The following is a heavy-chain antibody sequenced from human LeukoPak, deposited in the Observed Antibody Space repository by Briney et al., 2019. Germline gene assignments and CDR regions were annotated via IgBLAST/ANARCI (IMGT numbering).Heavy chain of an antibody. D-gene: IGHD2-15*01. CDR1: GFTFSRDA. Sequence: GGSLRLSCAASGFTFSRDAMNWVRQAPGKGLEWVSIISGSGGTTYYADAVKGRFTISRDNSKNTLYLQINSLRVEDTAFYYCARAAYCSGGSCYEDYWGQGTLVTVPS. V-gene: IGHV3-23*01. CDR3: ARAAYCSGGSCYEDY. CDR2: ISGSGGTT. J-gene: IGHJ4*02.